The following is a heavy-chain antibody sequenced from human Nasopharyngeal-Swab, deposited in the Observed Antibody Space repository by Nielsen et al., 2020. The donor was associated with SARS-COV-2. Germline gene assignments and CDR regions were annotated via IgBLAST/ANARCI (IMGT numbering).Heavy chain of an antibody. CDR3: VRDKDGNPNWFDP. CDR2: IYYSGST. D-gene: IGHD5-24*01. V-gene: IGHV4-30-4*01. Sequence: WIRQPSGKGLEWIGYIYYSGSTYYNPSLKSRVTISGDTSKNQFSLKLSSVTAADTAMYYCVRDKDGNPNWFDPWGQGTLVTVSS. J-gene: IGHJ5*02.